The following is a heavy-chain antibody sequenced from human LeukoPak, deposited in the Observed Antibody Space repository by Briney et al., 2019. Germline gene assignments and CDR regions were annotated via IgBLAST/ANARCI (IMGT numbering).Heavy chain of an antibody. CDR3: ATNTMVRGVIRYYFDY. CDR1: GYTLTELS. J-gene: IGHJ4*02. V-gene: IGHV1-24*01. Sequence: ASVKVSCKVSGYTLTELSMHWVRQALGKGLEWMGGFDPEDGETIYAQKFQGRVTMTEDTSTDTAYMELSSLGSEDTAVYYCATNTMVRGVIRYYFDYWGQGTLVTVSS. D-gene: IGHD3-10*01. CDR2: FDPEDGET.